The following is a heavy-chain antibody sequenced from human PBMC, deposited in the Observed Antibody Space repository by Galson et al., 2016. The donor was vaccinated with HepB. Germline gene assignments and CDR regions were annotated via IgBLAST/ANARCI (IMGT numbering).Heavy chain of an antibody. J-gene: IGHJ3*01. CDR2: IAYDGSRT. CDR1: GVTFSGHG. D-gene: IGHD2-21*01. Sequence: SLRLSCAASGVTFSGHGMHWVRQPPGKGLEWVALIAYDGSRTYYAESVKGRFTISRDNAKNSLSLQMNSLTAEDTAVYYCARHSWHTFDFWGQGTVVTVSS. CDR3: ARHSWHTFDF. V-gene: IGHV3-33*03.